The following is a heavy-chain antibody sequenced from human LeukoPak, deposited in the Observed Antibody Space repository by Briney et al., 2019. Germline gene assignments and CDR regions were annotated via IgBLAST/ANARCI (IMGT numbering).Heavy chain of an antibody. V-gene: IGHV4-30-2*01. D-gene: IGHD5-12*01. CDR3: ARRLLRLRYLDY. CDR2: IYHSGST. Sequence: SQTLSLTCTVSGGSISSGGYYWSWIRQPPGKGLEWIGYIYHSGSTYYNPSLKSRVTISVDRSKNQFSLKLSSVTAADTAVYYCARRLLRLRYLDYWGQGTLVSVSS. J-gene: IGHJ4*02. CDR1: GGSISSGGYY.